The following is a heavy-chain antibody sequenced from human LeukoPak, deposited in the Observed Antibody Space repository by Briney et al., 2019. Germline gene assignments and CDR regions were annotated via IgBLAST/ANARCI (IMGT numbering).Heavy chain of an antibody. V-gene: IGHV1-46*01. CDR1: GYTFTSYY. Sequence: EASVNVSCKASGYTFTSYYMHWVRQAPGQGLEWMGIINPSGGSTSYAQKFQGRVTMTRDTSTSTVYMELSSLRSEDTAVYYCARWAPNRFLEWSFDYRGQGTLVTVSS. D-gene: IGHD3-3*01. CDR3: ARWAPNRFLEWSFDY. CDR2: INPSGGST. J-gene: IGHJ4*02.